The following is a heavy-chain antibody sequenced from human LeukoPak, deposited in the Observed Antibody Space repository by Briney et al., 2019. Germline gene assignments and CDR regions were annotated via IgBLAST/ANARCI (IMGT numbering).Heavy chain of an antibody. Sequence: ASVKVSCKASGYTLTSYGISWVRQAPGQGLEWMGWISAYNGNTNYAQKLQGRVTMTTDTPTSTAYMELRGLRSDDTAVYYCARESPSGYYYEAFDYWGQGTLVTVSS. V-gene: IGHV1-18*01. CDR2: ISAYNGNT. J-gene: IGHJ4*02. CDR3: ARESPSGYYYEAFDY. CDR1: GYTLTSYG. D-gene: IGHD3-22*01.